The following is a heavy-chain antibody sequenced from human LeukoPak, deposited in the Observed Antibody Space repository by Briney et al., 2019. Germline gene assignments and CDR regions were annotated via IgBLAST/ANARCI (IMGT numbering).Heavy chain of an antibody. Sequence: SETLSLTCTVSGGSISSYYCSWIRQPAGKGLEWIGRIYTSGSTNYNPFLKSRVTMSVDTSKNQFSLKLSSVTAADTAVYYCAGCPYYYYGMDVWGQGTTVTVSS. CDR2: IYTSGST. J-gene: IGHJ6*02. D-gene: IGHD2-15*01. CDR1: GGSISSYY. V-gene: IGHV4-4*07. CDR3: AGCPYYYYGMDV.